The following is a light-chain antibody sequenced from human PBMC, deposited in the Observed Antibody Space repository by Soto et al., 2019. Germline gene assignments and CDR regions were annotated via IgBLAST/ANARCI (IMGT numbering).Light chain of an antibody. J-gene: IGLJ1*01. CDR1: RSNIGSDYD. V-gene: IGLV1-40*01. CDR2: GNS. CDR3: QAYDSSLSGYV. Sequence: QSVLTQPPSVSGAPGQRVTISCTGSRSNIGSDYDVNWYQQLPGTAPKLLMFGNSNRPSGVPDRFSGSKSGTSASLAITGRQAEDEADYYCQAYDSSLSGYVFGTGTKLTVL.